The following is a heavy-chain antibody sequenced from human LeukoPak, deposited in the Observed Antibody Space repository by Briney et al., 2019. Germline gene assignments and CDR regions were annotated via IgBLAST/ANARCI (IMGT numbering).Heavy chain of an antibody. D-gene: IGHD2-15*01. V-gene: IGHV1-18*01. Sequence: ASVKVSCKASGYTFTSYGISWVRQAPGQGLEWMGWISAYNGNTNYAQKFQGRVTMTRDTSISTAYMELSRLRSDDTAVYYCARARDIVVVVAATPLPDYGMDVWGQGTTVTVSS. CDR3: ARARDIVVVVAATPLPDYGMDV. CDR2: ISAYNGNT. J-gene: IGHJ6*02. CDR1: GYTFTSYG.